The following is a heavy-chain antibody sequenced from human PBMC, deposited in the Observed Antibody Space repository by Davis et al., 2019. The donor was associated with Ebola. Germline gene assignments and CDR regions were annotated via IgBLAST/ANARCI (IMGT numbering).Heavy chain of an antibody. CDR3: AKDFYGSGSYIDA. CDR2: INSNSGTT. Sequence: SCATSGLTFDDYAMHWFRQAPGKGLEWVSGINSNSGTTAYADSVKGRFTISRDNAKDSLYLQMNSLRTEDTAFYYCAKDFYGSGSYIDAWGQGTLVAVSS. D-gene: IGHD3-10*01. V-gene: IGHV3-9*01. CDR1: GLTFDDYA. J-gene: IGHJ5*02.